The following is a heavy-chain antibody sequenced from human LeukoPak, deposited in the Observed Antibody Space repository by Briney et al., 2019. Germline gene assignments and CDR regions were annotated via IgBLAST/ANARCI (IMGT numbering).Heavy chain of an antibody. Sequence: ETLSLTCVVYGGSFSGYYWSWVRQAPGKGLEWVANIKQDGSEKYYVDSVKGRFTISRDNAKNSLYLQMNSLRAEDTAVYYCAAAPQTYRYLGYWGQGTLVTVSS. V-gene: IGHV3-7*01. CDR3: AAAPQTYRYLGY. J-gene: IGHJ4*02. CDR1: GGSFSGYY. D-gene: IGHD3-16*02. CDR2: IKQDGSEK.